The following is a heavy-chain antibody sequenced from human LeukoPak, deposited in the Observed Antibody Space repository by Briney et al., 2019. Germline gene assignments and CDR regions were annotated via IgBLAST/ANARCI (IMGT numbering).Heavy chain of an antibody. J-gene: IGHJ3*02. CDR3: AKDRVPDNIWGFDAFDI. CDR1: GFTFSSYS. CDR2: ISTSSSYI. D-gene: IGHD7-27*01. V-gene: IGHV3-21*01. Sequence: GGSLRLSCAASGFTFSSYSMNWVRQAPGKGLEWVSSISTSSSYINYADSVKGRFTISRDNAKNSLYLQMNSLRAEDTAVYYCAKDRVPDNIWGFDAFDIWGQGTMVTVSS.